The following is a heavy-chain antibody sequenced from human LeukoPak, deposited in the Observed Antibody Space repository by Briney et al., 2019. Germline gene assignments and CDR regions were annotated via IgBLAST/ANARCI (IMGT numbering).Heavy chain of an antibody. CDR1: GGSISSYY. CDR3: ARGPYYYDSSGYYFDY. J-gene: IGHJ4*02. Sequence: RPSETLSLTCTVSGGSISSYYWSWIRQPPGKRLEWIGYIYYSGSTNYNPSLKSRVTISVDTSKNQFSLKLSSVTAADTAVYYCARGPYYYDSSGYYFDYWGQGTLVTVSS. D-gene: IGHD3-22*01. CDR2: IYYSGST. V-gene: IGHV4-59*01.